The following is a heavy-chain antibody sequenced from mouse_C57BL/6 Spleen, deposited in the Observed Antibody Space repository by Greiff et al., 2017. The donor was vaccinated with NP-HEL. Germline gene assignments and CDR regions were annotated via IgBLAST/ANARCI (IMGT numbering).Heavy chain of an antibody. D-gene: IGHD2-1*01. J-gene: IGHJ4*01. CDR1: GYAFSSSW. Sequence: VQLQQSGPELVKPGASVQISCKASGYAFSSSWMNWVKQRPGKGLEWIGRIYPGDGDTNYNGKFKGKATLTADKSSSTAYMQLSSLTSAVSAVYFCARDGNYPFYYAMDYWGQGTSVTVSS. CDR2: IYPGDGDT. V-gene: IGHV1-82*01. CDR3: ARDGNYPFYYAMDY.